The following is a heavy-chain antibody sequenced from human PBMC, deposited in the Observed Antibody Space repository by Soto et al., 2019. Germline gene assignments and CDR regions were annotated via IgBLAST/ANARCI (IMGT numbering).Heavy chain of an antibody. CDR1: GGSISGHY. CDR2: MYYRGST. J-gene: IGHJ6*03. CDR3: ARGPYYDLIWNYYYMDV. Sequence: QVQLQESGPGLVKPSETLSLSCSVSGGSISGHYWSWVRQTPGKGLEWIGYMYYRGSTNYNPSLKSRVTISVDTSKHHFSLRLTSVTAADTAVYYCARGPYYDLIWNYYYMDVWGKGTTVTVSS. V-gene: IGHV4-59*08. D-gene: IGHD3-16*01.